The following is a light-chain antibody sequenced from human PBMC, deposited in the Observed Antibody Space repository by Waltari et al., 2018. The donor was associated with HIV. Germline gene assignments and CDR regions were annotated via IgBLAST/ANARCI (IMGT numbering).Light chain of an antibody. J-gene: IGKJ2*01. CDR3: QQYNDWPRGP. V-gene: IGKV3-15*01. CDR1: QSVSSN. Sequence: EIVLTQSPATLSVSPGERATLSCRASQSVSSNLAWYQQKPGQAPRLLIYRASTRTTGIPARFSGSGSGTEVTLTISSLQSEDFAVYYCQQYNDWPRGPFGQGTRLEIK. CDR2: RAS.